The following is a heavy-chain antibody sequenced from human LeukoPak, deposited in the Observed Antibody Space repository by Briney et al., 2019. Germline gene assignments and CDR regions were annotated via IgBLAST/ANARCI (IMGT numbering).Heavy chain of an antibody. V-gene: IGHV3-7*01. CDR2: IKQDGSEK. J-gene: IGHJ6*03. Sequence: ETLSLTCAVYGGSFSGYYWSWVRQAPGKGLEWVANIKQDGSEKYYVDSVKGRFTISRDNAKNSLYLQMNSLRAEDTAVYYCARDPLWGSGSYYIKGLDYYYYYMDVWGKGTTVTVSS. CDR1: GGSFSGYY. CDR3: ARDPLWGSGSYYIKGLDYYYYYMDV. D-gene: IGHD3-10*01.